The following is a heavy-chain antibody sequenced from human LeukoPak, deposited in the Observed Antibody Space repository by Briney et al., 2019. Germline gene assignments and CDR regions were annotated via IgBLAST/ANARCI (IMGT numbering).Heavy chain of an antibody. J-gene: IGHJ3*02. V-gene: IGHV4-59*13. D-gene: IGHD1-26*01. Sequence: SETMSPISTISGGAISGYYWSWIRHPPPPGLGWIWGVFGSGSSNNNPSLKSRLTISVDTSENQFSLKLTSATAADTAVYYCAREKYTGSNHAKIRYDIWGQGTMVTVSS. CDR3: AREKYTGSNHAKIRYDI. CDR1: GGAISGYY. CDR2: VFGSGSS.